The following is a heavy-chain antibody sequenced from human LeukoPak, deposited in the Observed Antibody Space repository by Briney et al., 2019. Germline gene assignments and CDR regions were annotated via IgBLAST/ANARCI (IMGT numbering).Heavy chain of an antibody. Sequence: SETLSLTCAVYGGSFSGYNWSWIRQPPGKGLERIGEIHHSGSTNYNPSLKSRVTMSVDMSRNHFSLKVTSVTAADTAVYYCARGSPHYWGQGTLVTVSS. CDR1: GGSFSGYN. CDR3: ARGSPHY. J-gene: IGHJ4*02. V-gene: IGHV4-34*01. CDR2: IHHSGST.